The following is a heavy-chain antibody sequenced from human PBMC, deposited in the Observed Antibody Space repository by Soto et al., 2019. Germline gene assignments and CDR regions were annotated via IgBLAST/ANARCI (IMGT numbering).Heavy chain of an antibody. D-gene: IGHD6-19*01. J-gene: IGHJ4*02. Sequence: ASVKVSCKASGYTFTSYAMHWVRQAPGQRLEWMGWINAGNGNTKYSQKFQGRVTITRDTSASTAYMELSSLRSEDTAVYYCARDYDSSGWYYFDYWGQGTLVTVSS. CDR2: INAGNGNT. CDR3: ARDYDSSGWYYFDY. V-gene: IGHV1-3*01. CDR1: GYTFTSYA.